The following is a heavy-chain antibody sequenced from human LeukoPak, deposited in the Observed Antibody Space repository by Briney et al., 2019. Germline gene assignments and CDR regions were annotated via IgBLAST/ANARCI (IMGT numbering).Heavy chain of an antibody. CDR1: GFTFDDYA. CDR3: AKDNHYYDSSGLFDY. CDR2: ISWNSGSI. D-gene: IGHD3-22*01. Sequence: GGSLRLSCAASGFTFDDYAMHWVRQAPGKGLEWVSGISWNSGSIGYADSVKGRFTISRDNAKNSLYLQMNSLRAEDTALYYCAKDNHYYDSSGLFDYWGQGTLVTVSS. J-gene: IGHJ4*02. V-gene: IGHV3-9*01.